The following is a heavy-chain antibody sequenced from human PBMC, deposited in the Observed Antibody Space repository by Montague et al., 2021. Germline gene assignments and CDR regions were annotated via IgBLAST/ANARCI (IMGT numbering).Heavy chain of an antibody. Sequence: TLSLTRNVSGASFNYGDYSWTWIRQHPWKGLAWIGYIHYTCYTQYIPSLNSPLTLSVDTSKNPFYLMLNSVTAAYTSVNYCARDVGRYTPVGYFDSWGQGT. D-gene: IGHD2-2*02. CDR3: ARDVGRYTPVGYFDS. CDR1: GASFNYGDYS. CDR2: IHYTCYT. V-gene: IGHV4-31*01. J-gene: IGHJ4*03.